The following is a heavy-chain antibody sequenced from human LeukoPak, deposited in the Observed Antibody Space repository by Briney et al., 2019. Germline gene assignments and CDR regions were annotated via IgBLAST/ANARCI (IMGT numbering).Heavy chain of an antibody. CDR1: GYSFTSYW. Sequence: GESLKISCKGSGYSFTSYWIGWVRQMPGKGLEWMGIIYPGDSDTRYSPSFQGQVTISADKSISTAYLQWSSLKASDTAMYYCARGFVYCSGGSCYFGYWGQGTLVTVSS. V-gene: IGHV5-51*01. CDR2: IYPGDSDT. J-gene: IGHJ4*02. CDR3: ARGFVYCSGGSCYFGY. D-gene: IGHD2-15*01.